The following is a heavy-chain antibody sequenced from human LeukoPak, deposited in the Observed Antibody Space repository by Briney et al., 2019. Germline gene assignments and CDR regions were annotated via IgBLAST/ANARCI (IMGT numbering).Heavy chain of an antibody. CDR3: ARAGILRYYYDSSGYTDY. J-gene: IGHJ4*02. CDR2: ISAYNGNS. CDR1: GYTFTSYG. V-gene: IGHV1-18*01. Sequence: ASVKVSCKASGYTFTSYGISWVRQAPGQGLEGMGWISAYNGNSHYAQKLQGRVTMTTDTSTSTAYMALRSLRSDDTAVYYCARAGILRYYYDSSGYTDYWGREPWSPSPQ. D-gene: IGHD3-22*01.